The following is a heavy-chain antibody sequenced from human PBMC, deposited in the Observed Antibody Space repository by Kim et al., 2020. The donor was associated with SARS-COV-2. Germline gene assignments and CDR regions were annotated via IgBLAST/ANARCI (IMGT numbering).Heavy chain of an antibody. D-gene: IGHD4-17*01. CDR3: ARGRGGPTVVTFGLGYYD. CDR1: GGSFSGYY. V-gene: IGHV4-34*01. CDR2: INHSGST. J-gene: IGHJ6*01. Sequence: SETLSLTCAVYGGSFSGYYWSWIRQPPGKGLEWIGEINHSGSTNYNPSLKSRVTISVDTSKNQFSLKLSSVTAADTAVYSWARGRGGPTVVTFGLGYYD.